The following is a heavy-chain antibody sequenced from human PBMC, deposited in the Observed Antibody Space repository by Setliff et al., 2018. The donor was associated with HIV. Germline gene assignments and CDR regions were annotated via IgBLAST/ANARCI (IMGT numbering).Heavy chain of an antibody. CDR2: INPSGGST. Sequence: ASVKVSCKASGYTFTSYYMHWVRQAPGQGLEWMGIINPSGGSTSYAQKFQGRVTITADKATSTVYMEVSSLRSEDTALYYCARVFYSRGSGYYKGLDYWGQGTLVTVSS. J-gene: IGHJ4*02. D-gene: IGHD3-3*01. CDR3: ARVFYSRGSGYYKGLDY. CDR1: GYTFTSYY. V-gene: IGHV1-46*01.